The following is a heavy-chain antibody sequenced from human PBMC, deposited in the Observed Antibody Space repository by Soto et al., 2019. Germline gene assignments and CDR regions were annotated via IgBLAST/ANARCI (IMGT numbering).Heavy chain of an antibody. V-gene: IGHV1-69*12. D-gene: IGHD5-12*01. CDR1: GGTFSSYT. Sequence: QVQLVQSGAEVKKPGSSVTVSCKASGGTFSSYTISWVRQAPGQGLEWMGGIIPILGTANYAQKFQGRVTLTADESTSTADMEWSSVRSEDTAVYYCARGNHRWLQVWYFDLWGRGTLVTVSS. J-gene: IGHJ2*01. CDR2: IIPILGTA. CDR3: ARGNHRWLQVWYFDL.